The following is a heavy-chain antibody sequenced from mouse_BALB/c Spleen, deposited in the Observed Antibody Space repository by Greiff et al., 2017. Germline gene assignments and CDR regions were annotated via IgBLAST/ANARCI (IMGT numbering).Heavy chain of an antibody. CDR3: ARSGNYAFDY. Sequence: EVHLVESGGGLVQPGGSRKLSCAASGFTFSSFGMHWVRQAPEKGLEWVAYISSGSSTIYYADTVKGRFTISRDNPKNTLFLQMTSLRSEDTAMYYCARSGNYAFDYWGQGTTLTVSS. D-gene: IGHD2-1*01. CDR2: ISSGSSTI. V-gene: IGHV5-17*02. J-gene: IGHJ2*01. CDR1: GFTFSSFG.